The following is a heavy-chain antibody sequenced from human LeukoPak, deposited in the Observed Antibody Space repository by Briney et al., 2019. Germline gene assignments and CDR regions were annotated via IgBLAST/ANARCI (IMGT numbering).Heavy chain of an antibody. J-gene: IGHJ4*02. CDR3: ARDRGGGDYEIFDY. V-gene: IGHV3-66*01. D-gene: IGHD4-17*01. CDR1: GFTVSSNY. Sequence: PGGSLRLSCAASGFTVSSNYMSWVRQAPGKGLEWVSVIYSGGSTYYADSVKGRFTISRDNSKNTLYLQMNSLRAEDTAVYYCARDRGGGDYEIFDYWGQGTLVTVSS. CDR2: IYSGGST.